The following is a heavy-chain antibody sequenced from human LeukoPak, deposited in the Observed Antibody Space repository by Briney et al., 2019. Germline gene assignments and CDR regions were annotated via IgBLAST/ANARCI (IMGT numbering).Heavy chain of an antibody. Sequence: SETLSLTCTVSGGSISSYYWNWIRQHPGKGLEWIGYIYYSGNSYYNPSLKSRVTISVDTSKNQFSLKLSSVTAADTAVYYCARLNSGYYDYWGQGTLVTVSS. J-gene: IGHJ4*02. D-gene: IGHD3-22*01. CDR1: GGSISSYY. CDR2: IYYSGNS. V-gene: IGHV4-59*08. CDR3: ARLNSGYYDY.